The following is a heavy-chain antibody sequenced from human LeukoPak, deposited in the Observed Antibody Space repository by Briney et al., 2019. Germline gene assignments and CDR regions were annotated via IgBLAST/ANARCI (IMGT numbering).Heavy chain of an antibody. CDR2: IYYSGST. D-gene: IGHD6-19*01. CDR3: ARDTIAVAGFDY. CDR1: GGSISSSRYY. V-gene: IGHV4-39*07. Sequence: SETLSLTCTVSGGSISSSRYYWGWIRQPPGTGLEWIGSIYYSGSTYYNPSLKSRVTISVDTSKNQFSLKLSSVTAADTAVYYCARDTIAVAGFDYWGQGTLVTVSS. J-gene: IGHJ4*02.